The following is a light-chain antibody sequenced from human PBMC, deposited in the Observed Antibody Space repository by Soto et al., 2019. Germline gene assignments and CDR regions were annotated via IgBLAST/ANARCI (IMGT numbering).Light chain of an antibody. J-gene: IGLJ1*01. Sequence: QSALTQPASVSGSPGQSITISCTGTSSDIGSYNYVSWYQHHPGRAPKLLIYEVTYRPSGVSHRFSGSKSGNTASLIISGLQAEDEADYYCNSYTSTYPPVFGTGTKLTVL. CDR3: NSYTSTYPPV. CDR2: EVT. V-gene: IGLV2-14*01. CDR1: SSDIGSYNY.